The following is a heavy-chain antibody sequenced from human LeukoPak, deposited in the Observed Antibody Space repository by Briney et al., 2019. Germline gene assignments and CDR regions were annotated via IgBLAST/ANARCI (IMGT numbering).Heavy chain of an antibody. V-gene: IGHV3-7*01. CDR1: GFMFSSNW. CDR3: ARQFDGSHPNAFDI. Sequence: GGSLRLSCAASGFMFSSNWMSWVRLAPGKGLEWVANIKEDGTETYYVDSVKGRFTISRDNSKNTLYLQMASLRVEDTAVYYCARQFDGSHPNAFDIWGQGTMVTVSS. J-gene: IGHJ3*02. D-gene: IGHD1-26*01. CDR2: IKEDGTET.